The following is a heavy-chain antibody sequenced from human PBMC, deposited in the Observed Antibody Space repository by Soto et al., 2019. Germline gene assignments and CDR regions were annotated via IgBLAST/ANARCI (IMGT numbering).Heavy chain of an antibody. CDR3: ARASSSSSAADY. V-gene: IGHV4-59*12. J-gene: IGHJ4*02. CDR2: IYYSGST. CDR1: GGSISSYD. D-gene: IGHD6-6*01. Sequence: SETKSLTCTVAGGSISSYDVSWIRQPPGKGLEWIGYIYYSGSTNYNPSLKSRVTISVDTSKNQFAMRLSSVTDADTAVYYCARASSSSSAADYWGQGTLVTVSS.